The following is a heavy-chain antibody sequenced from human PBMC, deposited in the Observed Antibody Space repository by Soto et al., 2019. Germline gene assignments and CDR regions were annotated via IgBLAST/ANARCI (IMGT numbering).Heavy chain of an antibody. CDR1: GFTVSSNY. CDR2: IYSGGTT. V-gene: IGHV3-53*02. Sequence: EVQLVETGGGLIQPGGSLRLSCEVTGFTVSSNYMRWVRQAPGKGLEWVSVIYSGGTTYSADSVKGRFTISRDDSKNTRYLQMNSLRAEDTAVYYCARAWWSSSRWFDPWGQGTLVTVSS. J-gene: IGHJ5*02. CDR3: ARAWWSSSRWFDP. D-gene: IGHD6-6*01.